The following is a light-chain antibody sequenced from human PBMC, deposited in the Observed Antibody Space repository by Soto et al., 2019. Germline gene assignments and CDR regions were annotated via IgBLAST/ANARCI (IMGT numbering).Light chain of an antibody. V-gene: IGLV2-14*01. Sequence: QSALTQPASMSGSPGQSITISCTGTSRDVGGYNFVSWYQQHPGKALKVMIYEVSNRPSGVSNRFSGSKSGNTASLTISGLQAEDEADYYCSSYTSSSTWVFGGGTKLTVL. CDR1: SRDVGGYNF. CDR3: SSYTSSSTWV. CDR2: EVS. J-gene: IGLJ3*02.